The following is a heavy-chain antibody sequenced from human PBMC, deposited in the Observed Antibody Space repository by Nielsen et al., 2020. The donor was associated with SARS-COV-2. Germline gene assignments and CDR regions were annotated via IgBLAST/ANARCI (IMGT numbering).Heavy chain of an antibody. D-gene: IGHD6-13*01. CDR3: AREAAAGPFDY. Sequence: GESLKISCAASGFTFSSYAMHWVRQAPGKGLEYVSAISSNGGSTYYANSVKGRFTISRDNSKNTLYLQMGSLRAEDMAVYYCAREAAAGPFDYWGQGTLVTASS. V-gene: IGHV3-64*01. CDR1: GFTFSSYA. CDR2: ISSNGGST. J-gene: IGHJ4*02.